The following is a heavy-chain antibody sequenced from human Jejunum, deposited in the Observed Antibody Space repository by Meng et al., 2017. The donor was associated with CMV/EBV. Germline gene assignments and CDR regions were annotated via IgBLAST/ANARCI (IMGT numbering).Heavy chain of an antibody. Sequence: QGQLQQSGTVLVNSSETLSLTCAVYGGSLSPCYWTLSRQIPGKGLDWIWEICHGGITNDNPSLKSRVALLIDTSKNHFSLKLSSVTAADTAVYYCGMERVNWGQGILVTVSS. J-gene: IGHJ4*02. CDR1: GGSLSPCY. V-gene: IGHV4-34*01. CDR3: GMERVN. D-gene: IGHD1-1*01. CDR2: ICHGGIT.